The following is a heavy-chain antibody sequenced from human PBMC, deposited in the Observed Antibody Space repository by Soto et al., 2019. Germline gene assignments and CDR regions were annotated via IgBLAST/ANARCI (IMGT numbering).Heavy chain of an antibody. Sequence: GASVKVSCKTSGYTFTSYVIHWVRQAPGQRLEWMGWINAGNGNTKYSQKFQGRVTITRDTSASTAYMELSSLRSEDTAVYYCARVGAGIVGGMDVWGQGTTVTVSS. V-gene: IGHV1-3*01. CDR1: GYTFTSYV. D-gene: IGHD2-15*01. CDR3: ARVGAGIVGGMDV. J-gene: IGHJ6*02. CDR2: INAGNGNT.